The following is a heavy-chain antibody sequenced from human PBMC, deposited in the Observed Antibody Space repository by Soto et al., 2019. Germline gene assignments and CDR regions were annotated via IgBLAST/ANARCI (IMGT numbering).Heavy chain of an antibody. V-gene: IGHV3-7*01. CDR3: ATYHESAWATYSFRH. CDR2: IKTDGSEE. D-gene: IGHD3-16*01. Sequence: EVQLVESGGDLVQPGGSLKLSCRTSGLTFRTYLMSWVRQAPGKGLEWVANIKTDGSEEYYADSVEGRFTISRDNTKKSLYLQMNSLRAADPDMYDCATYHESAWATYSFRHWGQGTLVTASS. CDR1: GLTFRTYL. J-gene: IGHJ4*02.